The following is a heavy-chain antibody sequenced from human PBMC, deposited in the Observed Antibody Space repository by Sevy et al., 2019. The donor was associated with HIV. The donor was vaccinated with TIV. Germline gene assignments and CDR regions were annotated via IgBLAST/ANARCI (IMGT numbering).Heavy chain of an antibody. V-gene: IGHV4-59*01. D-gene: IGHD3-10*01. J-gene: IGHJ5*02. CDR2: IYYSGNT. CDR1: GGSISNYY. CDR3: VRGSGMNWFDP. Sequence: SETLSLTCTVSGGSISNYYCSWIRQPPGKGLEWIGYIYYSGNTEYNPPLKSRVTISADTSKNQFSLKMHSVTAADTAVYYCVRGSGMNWFDPWGRGTLVTVSS.